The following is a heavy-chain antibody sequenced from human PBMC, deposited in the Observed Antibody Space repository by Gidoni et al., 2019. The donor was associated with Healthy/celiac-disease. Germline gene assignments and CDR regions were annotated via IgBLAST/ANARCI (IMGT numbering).Heavy chain of an antibody. J-gene: IGHJ6*02. CDR3: ARDRKTSIVVVVAAPYYYYGMDV. Sequence: QVQLVESGGGVVQPGRSLRLSCAASGFTFSSYAMHWVRQAPGKGLEWVAVISYDGSNKYYADSVKGRFTISRDNSKNTLYLQMNSLRAEDTAVYYCARDRKTSIVVVVAAPYYYYGMDVWGQGTTVTVSS. CDR1: GFTFSSYA. CDR2: ISYDGSNK. V-gene: IGHV3-30-3*01. D-gene: IGHD2-15*01.